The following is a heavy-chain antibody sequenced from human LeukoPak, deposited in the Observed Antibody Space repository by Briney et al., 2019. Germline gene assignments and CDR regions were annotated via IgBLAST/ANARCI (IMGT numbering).Heavy chain of an antibody. CDR1: GFTFDDYA. J-gene: IGHJ4*02. Sequence: PGGSLRLSCAASGFTFDDYAMHWVRQAPGKGLEWASGISWNSGSIGYADSVKGRFTISRDNAKNSLYLQMNSLRAEDMALYYCAKGGIAVADWYSDYFDYWGQGTLVTVSS. V-gene: IGHV3-9*03. CDR3: AKGGIAVADWYSDYFDY. CDR2: ISWNSGSI. D-gene: IGHD6-19*01.